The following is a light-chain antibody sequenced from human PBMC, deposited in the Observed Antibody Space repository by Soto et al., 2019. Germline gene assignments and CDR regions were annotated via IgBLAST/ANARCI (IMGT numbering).Light chain of an antibody. CDR1: QTISSW. CDR3: QHYNSYSEA. V-gene: IGKV1-5*03. CDR2: KAS. Sequence: DIEMTQSPGTRSVSGGDRVTIACRASQTISSWLAWYQQKPGKAPKLLIYKASTLKSGVPSRFSGSGSGTEFTLTISSLQPDDFATYYCQHYNSYSEAFGQGTKVDIK. J-gene: IGKJ1*01.